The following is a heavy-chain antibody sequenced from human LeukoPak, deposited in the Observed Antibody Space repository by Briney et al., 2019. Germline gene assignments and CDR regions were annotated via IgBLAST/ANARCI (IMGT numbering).Heavy chain of an antibody. CDR3: ARHAARGGVRNWFDP. J-gene: IGHJ5*02. Sequence: SETLSLTCTVSGGTISSSSYYWGWLRPPPGQGLVWSGSIYYSGRTYYNPSLKSRVTISVDTSKNQFSLKLSSVTAADTAVYYCARHAARGGVRNWFDPWGQGTLVTVSS. D-gene: IGHD3-16*01. V-gene: IGHV4-39*01. CDR1: GGTISSSSYY. CDR2: IYYSGRT.